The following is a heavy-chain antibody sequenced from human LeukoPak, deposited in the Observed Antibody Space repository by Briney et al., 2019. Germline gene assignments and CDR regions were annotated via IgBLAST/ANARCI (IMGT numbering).Heavy chain of an antibody. CDR2: ISGSGGST. V-gene: IGHV3-23*01. D-gene: IGHD3-10*01. CDR1: GFTFSSYA. J-gene: IGHJ4*02. Sequence: TGGSLRLSCAASGFTFSSYAMSWVRQAPGKGLEWVSAISGSGGSTYYADSVKGRFTISRDNSKNTLYLQMNSLRAEDTAVYYCARGQTHDYYATYYFDYWGQGTLVTVSS. CDR3: ARGQTHDYYATYYFDY.